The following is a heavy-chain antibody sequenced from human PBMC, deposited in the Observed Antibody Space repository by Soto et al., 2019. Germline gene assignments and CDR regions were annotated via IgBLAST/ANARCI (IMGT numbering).Heavy chain of an antibody. V-gene: IGHV4-34*01. Sequence: PSETLSLTCAVYGGSFSGFYWSWMRQPPGKGLEWIGEINHSGSTNYNPSLKSRVTISVDTSKNRFSLKLSSVTAADTAVYYCARWPIAAAAIQGAFDIWGQGTMVTVSS. J-gene: IGHJ3*02. CDR3: ARWPIAAAAIQGAFDI. CDR2: INHSGST. CDR1: GGSFSGFY. D-gene: IGHD6-13*01.